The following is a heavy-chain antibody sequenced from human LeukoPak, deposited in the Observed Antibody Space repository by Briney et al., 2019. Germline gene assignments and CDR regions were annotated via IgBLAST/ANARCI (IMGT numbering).Heavy chain of an antibody. CDR2: ISGSGGST. D-gene: IGHD6-13*01. CDR3: AKPYSSSWFNWFDP. V-gene: IGHV3-23*01. J-gene: IGHJ5*02. Sequence: ETLSLTCAVYGGSFSGYYWSWVRQAPGKGLEWVSAISGSGGSTYYADSVKGRFTISRDNSKNTLYLQMNSLRAEDTAVYYCAKPYSSSWFNWFDPWGQGTLVTVSS. CDR1: GGSFSGYY.